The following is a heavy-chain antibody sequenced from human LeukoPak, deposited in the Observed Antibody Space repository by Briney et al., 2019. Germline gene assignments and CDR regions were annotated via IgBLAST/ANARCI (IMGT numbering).Heavy chain of an antibody. J-gene: IGHJ3*01. D-gene: IGHD4-17*01. CDR1: GFTFSSYS. V-gene: IGHV3-21*01. CDR3: ARGLGDYDAFDV. Sequence: GGSLRLSCSVSGFTFSSYSMNWVRQAPGRGLQWVSSISGGGSYIFYADSVVGRFSVSRDNAKNSVFLQMNSLRAEDTAVYYCARGLGDYDAFDVWGHGTRVTVAS. CDR2: ISGGGSYI.